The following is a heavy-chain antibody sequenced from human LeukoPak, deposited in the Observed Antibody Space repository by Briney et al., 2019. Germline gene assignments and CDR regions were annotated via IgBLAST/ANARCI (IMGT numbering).Heavy chain of an antibody. J-gene: IGHJ5*02. CDR3: AYSRPLGSFDA. CDR2: IDPSGGST. V-gene: IGHV1-46*01. D-gene: IGHD6-13*01. CDR1: GYAFTDYY. Sequence: ASVKVSCKASGYAFTDYYIHWVRQAPGQGLEWMGVIDPSGGSTSYAQKFQGRVTMTRDTSTSTVYMELSSLSSEDTAVYYCAYSRPLGSFDAEGQGTLVTVSS.